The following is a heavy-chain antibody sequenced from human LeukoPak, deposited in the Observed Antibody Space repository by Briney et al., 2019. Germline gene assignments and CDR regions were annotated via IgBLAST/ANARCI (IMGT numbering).Heavy chain of an antibody. CDR1: GFTFSSYG. V-gene: IGHV3-30*02. D-gene: IGHD5-18*01. CDR2: IRYDGSNK. CDR3: AKDRRTAMAPTRANNWFDP. J-gene: IGHJ5*02. Sequence: GGSLRLSCAASGFTFSSYGMHWVRQAPGKGLEWVAFIRYDGSNKYYADSVKGRFTISRDNSKNTLYLQMNSLRAEDTAVYYCAKDRRTAMAPTRANNWFDPWGQGTLVTVSS.